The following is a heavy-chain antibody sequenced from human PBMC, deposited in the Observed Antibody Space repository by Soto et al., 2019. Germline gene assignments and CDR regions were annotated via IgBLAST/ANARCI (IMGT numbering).Heavy chain of an antibody. D-gene: IGHD6-19*01. CDR3: AKERSSGWSFDY. CDR1: GFTFSTYA. V-gene: IGHV3-23*01. J-gene: IGHJ4*02. CDR2: ISGSGDST. Sequence: EMQQLESGGGLVQPGGSLRLSCAASGFTFSTYAMNWVRQAPGKGLEWVSGISGSGDSTYYADSVKGRFTVSRDNSKNTLYLQMNSLRAEDTAVFYCAKERSSGWSFDYWGQGTLVTVSS.